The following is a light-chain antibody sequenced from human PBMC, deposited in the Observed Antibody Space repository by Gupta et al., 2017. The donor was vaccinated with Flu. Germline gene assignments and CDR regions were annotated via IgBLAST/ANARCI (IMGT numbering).Light chain of an antibody. CDR2: WAS. J-gene: IGKJ1*01. Sequence: DTVITPSPHSLAVPLCERATTNCKSSQSVLFSYTNENYLAWYQQKPGQAPKLLIYWASTRESGVPDRFSGSGSGTDFTLTISSLQPEDVAVYYCQQFRGSPRTFGQGTKVEIK. V-gene: IGKV4-1*01. CDR3: QQFRGSPRT. CDR1: QSVLFSYTNENY.